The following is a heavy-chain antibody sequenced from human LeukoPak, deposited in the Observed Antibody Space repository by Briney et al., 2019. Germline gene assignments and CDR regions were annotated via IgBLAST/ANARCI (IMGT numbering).Heavy chain of an antibody. Sequence: PSETLSLTCTVSGGSISSYYWSWIRQPAGKGLEWIGRIYTSGSTNYNPSLKSRVTISVDKSKNQFSLKLSSVTAADTAVYYCVRGLAAAGPYYFDYWGQGTLVTVSS. V-gene: IGHV4-4*07. D-gene: IGHD6-13*01. CDR1: GGSISSYY. CDR3: VRGLAAAGPYYFDY. J-gene: IGHJ4*02. CDR2: IYTSGST.